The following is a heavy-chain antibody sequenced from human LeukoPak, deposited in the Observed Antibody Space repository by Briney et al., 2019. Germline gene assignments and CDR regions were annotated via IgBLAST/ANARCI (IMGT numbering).Heavy chain of an antibody. D-gene: IGHD6-19*01. CDR2: IYYSGST. Sequence: SETLSLTCTVSGGSVSGYYWSWIRQPPGKGLEWIGNIYYSGSTNYNPSLKSRVTISVDTSKNQFSLKLSSATAADTAVYYCARHYSSGWYYYFDYWGQGTLVTVSS. V-gene: IGHV4-59*08. CDR1: GGSVSGYY. J-gene: IGHJ4*02. CDR3: ARHYSSGWYYYFDY.